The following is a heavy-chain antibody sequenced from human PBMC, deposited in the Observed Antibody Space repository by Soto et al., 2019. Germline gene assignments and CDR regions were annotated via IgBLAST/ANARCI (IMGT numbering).Heavy chain of an antibody. CDR1: GGSFSGYI. V-gene: IGHV4-34*01. CDR3: ARPHRFTNAFDI. D-gene: IGHD3-10*01. Sequence: PSETLSLTCDVYGGSFSGYIWTWIRQTPGKGLQWIGSIYYSGSTYYNPSLKSRVTISVDTSKNQFSLKLSSVTAADTAVYYCARPHRFTNAFDIWGQGTMVTVSS. CDR2: IYYSGST. J-gene: IGHJ3*02.